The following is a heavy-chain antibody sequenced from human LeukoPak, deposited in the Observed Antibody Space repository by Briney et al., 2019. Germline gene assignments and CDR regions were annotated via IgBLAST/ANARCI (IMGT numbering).Heavy chain of an antibody. V-gene: IGHV3-66*01. D-gene: IGHD3-22*01. Sequence: PGGSLRLSCAASGFTFSSYAMSWVRQAPGKGLEWVSVIYSGGSTYYADSVKGRFTISRDNSKNTLYLQMNSLRAEDTAVYYCARAHTLYYYDSSGYYWFDPWGQGTLVTVSS. J-gene: IGHJ5*02. CDR2: IYSGGST. CDR1: GFTFSSYA. CDR3: ARAHTLYYYDSSGYYWFDP.